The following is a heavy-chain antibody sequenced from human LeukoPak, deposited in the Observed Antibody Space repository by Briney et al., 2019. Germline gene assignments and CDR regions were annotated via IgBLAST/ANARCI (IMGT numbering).Heavy chain of an antibody. J-gene: IGHJ4*02. CDR2: INPNSGGT. CDR3: AREAISSGEYDY. Sequence: ASVTVSCKASGYTFTGYYMHWVRQAPGQGLEWMGWINPNSGGTNYAQKFQGRVTMTRDTSISTAYMELSRLRSDDTAVYYCAREAISSGEYDYWGQGTLVTVSS. D-gene: IGHD6-19*01. CDR1: GYTFTGYY. V-gene: IGHV1-2*02.